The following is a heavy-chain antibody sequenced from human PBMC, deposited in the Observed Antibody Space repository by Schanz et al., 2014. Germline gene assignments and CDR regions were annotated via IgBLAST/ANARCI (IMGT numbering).Heavy chain of an antibody. V-gene: IGHV3-48*01. J-gene: IGHJ4*02. CDR3: AASSGWHPSTDY. Sequence: EVQLVESGGGLVQPGGSLRLSCAASGFTFSGYSMNWVRQAPGKGLEWVAYISSSSSTIHYADSVKGRFTISRDNAKNSLYLQMNSLRVEDTAVYYCAASSGWHPSTDYWGQGTLVTVSS. CDR2: ISSSSSTI. D-gene: IGHD6-19*01. CDR1: GFTFSGYS.